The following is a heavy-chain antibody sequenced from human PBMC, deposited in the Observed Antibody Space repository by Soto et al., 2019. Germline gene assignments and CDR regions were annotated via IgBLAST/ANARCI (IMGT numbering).Heavy chain of an antibody. V-gene: IGHV1-3*01. D-gene: IGHD2-15*01. CDR2: INAGNGNT. J-gene: IGHJ6*02. CDR3: AKGGNIAVVVADYGMDV. Sequence: VKVSCKASGYSFSNYAMHWVRQAPGQRLEWMGWINAGNGNTKYPQKFQARVTITRDTSASTAYMELSSLRSEDTAVYYCAKGGNIAVVVADYGMDVWGQGTTVTVSS. CDR1: GYSFSNYA.